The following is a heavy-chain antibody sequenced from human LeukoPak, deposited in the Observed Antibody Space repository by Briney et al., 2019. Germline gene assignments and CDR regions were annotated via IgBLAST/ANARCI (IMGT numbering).Heavy chain of an antibody. Sequence: GGSLRLSCAASGFTFSTHAMHWVRPAPGKGLEWVALISYNGITKFYADSVKGRFTISRDNSKNTLYLQMNSLRAEDTAVYYCARDRESGWYDYWGQGTLVTVSS. CDR2: ISYNGITK. D-gene: IGHD6-19*01. J-gene: IGHJ4*02. V-gene: IGHV3-30*04. CDR3: ARDRESGWYDY. CDR1: GFTFSTHA.